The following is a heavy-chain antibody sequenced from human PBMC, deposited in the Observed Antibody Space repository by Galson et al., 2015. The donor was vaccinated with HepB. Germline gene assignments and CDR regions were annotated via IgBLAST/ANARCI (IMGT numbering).Heavy chain of an antibody. CDR1: GYTFTDYY. CDR3: ARDKMGYSPNFYYHMDV. D-gene: IGHD2-15*01. J-gene: IGHJ6*03. V-gene: IGHV1-2*02. CDR2: INPDSGGT. Sequence: SVKVSCKASGYTFTDYYIHWVRQAPGQGLEWMGWINPDSGGTNSAQKFQGRVTMTLDTSISTAYMELSRLRSDDTAVFYCARDKMGYSPNFYYHMDVWGKGTTVTVSS.